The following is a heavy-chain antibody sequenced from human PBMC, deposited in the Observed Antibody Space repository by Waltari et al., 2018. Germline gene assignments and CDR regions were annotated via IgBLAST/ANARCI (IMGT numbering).Heavy chain of an antibody. CDR3: ARSSTTVTTFG. J-gene: IGHJ4*02. D-gene: IGHD4-17*01. V-gene: IGHV3-21*01. Sequence: EVQLVASGGGLVKAGGSLRLSCAAFGYTLSTYSMNWVRQAPGKGLEWVSSISSSSLYMSYADSVNGRVTISRDNAKNSLYLQMNSLRVEDTAVYYCARSSTTVTTFGWGQGTLVTVSS. CDR1: GYTLSTYS. CDR2: ISSSSLYM.